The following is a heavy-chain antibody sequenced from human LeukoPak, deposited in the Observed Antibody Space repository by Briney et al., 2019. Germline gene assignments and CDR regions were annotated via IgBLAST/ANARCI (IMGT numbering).Heavy chain of an antibody. J-gene: IGHJ4*02. D-gene: IGHD3-22*01. V-gene: IGHV1-46*01. CDR1: GYTFASYY. CDR3: ARANYYDSSGYYLGY. Sequence: ASVKVSCKASGYTFASYYMHWVRQAPGQGLEWMGIINPSGGSTSYAQKFQGRVAMTRDTSTSTVYMELSSLRSEDTAVYYCARANYYDSSGYYLGYWGQGTLVTVSS. CDR2: INPSGGST.